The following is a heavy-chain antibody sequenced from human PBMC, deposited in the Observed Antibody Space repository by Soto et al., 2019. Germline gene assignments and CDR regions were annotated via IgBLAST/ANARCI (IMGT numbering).Heavy chain of an antibody. CDR1: GYSFTSYW. V-gene: IGHV5-51*01. CDR3: ARYGEETYAGYYYGMDV. Sequence: GESLKISCKGSGYSFTSYWIGWVRQMPGKGLEWMGIIYPGDSDTRYSPSFQGQVTISADKSISTAYLQWSSLKASDTAMYYCARYGEETYAGYYYGMDVWGQGTTVTVSS. J-gene: IGHJ6*02. CDR2: IYPGDSDT. D-gene: IGHD3-10*01.